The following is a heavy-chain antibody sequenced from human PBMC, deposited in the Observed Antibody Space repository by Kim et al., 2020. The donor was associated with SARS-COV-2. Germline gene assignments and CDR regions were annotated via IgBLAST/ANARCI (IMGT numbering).Heavy chain of an antibody. V-gene: IGHV3-43*02. CDR2: ISGDGGGT. Sequence: GGSLRLSCAASGFTFDDYAMHWVRQAPGKGLEWVSLISGDGGGTYYADSVKGRFTISRDNSKNSLYLQMNSLRTEDTALYYCAKDVQGIKGLHYYYYGMDVWGQGTTVTVSS. CDR3: AKDVQGIKGLHYYYYGMDV. J-gene: IGHJ6*02. CDR1: GFTFDDYA. D-gene: IGHD2-15*01.